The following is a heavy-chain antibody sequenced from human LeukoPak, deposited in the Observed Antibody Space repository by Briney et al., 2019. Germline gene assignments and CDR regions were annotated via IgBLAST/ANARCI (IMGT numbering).Heavy chain of an antibody. D-gene: IGHD3-3*01. Sequence: PGGSLRLSCAASGFTFSSYAMSWVRQAPGKGLEWVSAISGSGGSTYYADSVKGRFTISRDNSKNTLYLQMNSLRAEDTAVYYCAKDDFWTPVSGWFDPWGQGTLVIVSS. CDR3: AKDDFWTPVSGWFDP. CDR1: GFTFSSYA. CDR2: ISGSGGST. J-gene: IGHJ5*02. V-gene: IGHV3-23*01.